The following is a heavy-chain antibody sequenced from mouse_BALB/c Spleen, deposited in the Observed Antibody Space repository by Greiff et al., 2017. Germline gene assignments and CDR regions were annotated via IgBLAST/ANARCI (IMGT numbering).Heavy chain of an antibody. Sequence: DVKLVESGGGLVQPGGSLRLSCATSGFTFTDYYMNWVRQPPGKALEWLGFIRNKANGYTTEYSASVKGSFTISRDNCQSILYLQMNTLRAEDSATKYCARYQTGTGYWGQGTTVTVSS. J-gene: IGHJ2*01. D-gene: IGHD4-1*01. CDR2: IRNKANGYTT. CDR3: ARYQTGTGY. CDR1: GFTFTDYY. V-gene: IGHV7-3*02.